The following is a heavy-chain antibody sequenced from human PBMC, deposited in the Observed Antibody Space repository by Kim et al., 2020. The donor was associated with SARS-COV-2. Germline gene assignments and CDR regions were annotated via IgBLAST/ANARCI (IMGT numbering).Heavy chain of an antibody. Sequence: GGSLRLSCAASGFTVSSNYMSWVRQAPGKGLEWVSVIYSGGSTYYADSVKGRFTISRDNSKNTLYLQMNSLRAEDTAVYYCARDSSGWYYFDYWGQGTLVTVSS. J-gene: IGHJ4*02. V-gene: IGHV3-66*01. CDR3: ARDSSGWYYFDY. D-gene: IGHD6-19*01. CDR2: IYSGGST. CDR1: GFTVSSNY.